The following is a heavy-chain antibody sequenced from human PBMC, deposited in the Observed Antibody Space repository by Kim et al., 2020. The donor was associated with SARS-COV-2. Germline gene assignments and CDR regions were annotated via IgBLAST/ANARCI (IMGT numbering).Heavy chain of an antibody. V-gene: IGHV1-2*06. Sequence: ASVKVSCKTSGFPFTDYSIHWMRQAPGQGLEWMGQINLNTGDTKYLEKFQGRLTMTRDTSINTAYMDVSRLTSGDTAAYYCARDLAGDVGSFFDYWGQGSLVTVSS. D-gene: IGHD3-10*01. J-gene: IGHJ4*02. CDR2: INLNTGDT. CDR3: ARDLAGDVGSFFDY. CDR1: GFPFTDYS.